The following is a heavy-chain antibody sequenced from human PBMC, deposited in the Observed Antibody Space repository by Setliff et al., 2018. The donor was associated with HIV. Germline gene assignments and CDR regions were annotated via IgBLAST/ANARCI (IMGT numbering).Heavy chain of an antibody. V-gene: IGHV1-69*06. J-gene: IGHJ3*02. CDR3: ATKVYCTNGVCLDAFDI. CDR2: IIPVFGTA. CDR1: GDTFTSFA. Sequence: GASVKVSCKGSGDTFTSFAINWVRQAPGQGLEWLGRIIPVFGTANYAQKFQARVTITVDKSTNTAYMALSSLRHDDTAIYYCATKVYCTNGVCLDAFDIWGQGTMVTVSS. D-gene: IGHD2-8*01.